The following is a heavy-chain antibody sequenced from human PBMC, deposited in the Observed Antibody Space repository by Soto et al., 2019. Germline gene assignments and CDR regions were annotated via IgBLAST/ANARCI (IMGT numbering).Heavy chain of an antibody. CDR1: GFSFGSYA. Sequence: GGSLRLSCAASGFSFGSYALTWVRQAPGKGLEWVSTISGSDGKTFYADSVKGRFSISRDTSQSTLYLQRNSLRADDTAMYYCARSSYLDYWGQGTRVTVSS. CDR2: ISGSDGKT. V-gene: IGHV3-23*01. CDR3: ARSSYLDY. J-gene: IGHJ4*02.